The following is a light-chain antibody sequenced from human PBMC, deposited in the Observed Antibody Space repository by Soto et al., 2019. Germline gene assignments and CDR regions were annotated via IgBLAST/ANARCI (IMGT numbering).Light chain of an antibody. V-gene: IGLV1-44*01. CDR3: AAWDDSLNAYV. CDR2: SNN. Sequence: SVLTPPPSASGTPGQRVTISCSGSSSNIGSNTVNWYQQLPGTAPKLLIYSNNERPSGVPDRFSGSKSGTSASLAISGLQSEDEADFYCAAWDDSLNAYVIGTGTKVTVL. J-gene: IGLJ1*01. CDR1: SSNIGSNT.